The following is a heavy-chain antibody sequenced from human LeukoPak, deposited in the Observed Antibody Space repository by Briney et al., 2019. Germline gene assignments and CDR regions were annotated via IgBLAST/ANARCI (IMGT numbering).Heavy chain of an antibody. V-gene: IGHV1-24*01. D-gene: IGHD1-1*01. J-gene: IGHJ4*02. CDR2: FDPEDGET. CDR3: ATVIILERVNELFDY. CDR1: GYTLTELS. Sequence: ASVRVSCKVSGYTLTELSMHWVRQAPGKGLEWMGGFDPEDGETIYAQKFQGRVTMTEDTSTDTAYMELSSLRSEDTAVYYCATVIILERVNELFDYWGQGTLVTVSS.